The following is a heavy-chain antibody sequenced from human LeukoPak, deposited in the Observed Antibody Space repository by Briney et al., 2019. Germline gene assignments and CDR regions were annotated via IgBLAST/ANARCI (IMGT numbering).Heavy chain of an antibody. CDR2: MNPNSGNT. CDR3: ARVGATNPFDFDY. V-gene: IGHV1-8*01. Sequence: ASVKVSCKASGYTFTSYDINWVRQATGQGLEWMGWMNPNSGNTGYAQKFQGRVTMTRNTSISTAYMELRSLRSDDTAVYYCARVGATNPFDFDYWGQGTLVTVSS. CDR1: GYTFTSYD. J-gene: IGHJ4*02. D-gene: IGHD5-24*01.